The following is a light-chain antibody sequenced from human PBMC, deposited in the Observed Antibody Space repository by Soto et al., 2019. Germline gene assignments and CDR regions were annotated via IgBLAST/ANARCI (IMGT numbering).Light chain of an antibody. CDR1: QSVSSSF. V-gene: IGKV3-20*01. CDR3: QHAASSRT. CDR2: GAS. J-gene: IGKJ1*01. Sequence: EIVLTQSPGTLSLSPGERATLSCRASQSVSSSFLAWYQQKPGQAPRLLIYGASSRAAGIPDRFGGSGSGTVFTLTISRLAHEDFAVYCCQHAASSRTFGQGTKVEIK.